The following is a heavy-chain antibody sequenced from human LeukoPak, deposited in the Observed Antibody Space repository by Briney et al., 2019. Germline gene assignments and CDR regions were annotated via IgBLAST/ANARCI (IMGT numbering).Heavy chain of an antibody. D-gene: IGHD3-16*01. CDR2: ISYDGNNK. CDR1: GFAFTNYV. Sequence: GGSLRLSCAASGFAFTNYVMHWVRQAPGKGLEWVALISYDGNNKYYTDSVKGRFTISRDDSKNTLYLQMNSLRAEDTAVYYCARGGTFSNDLSADYWGQGTLVTVSS. CDR3: ARGGTFSNDLSADY. V-gene: IGHV3-30-3*01. J-gene: IGHJ4*02.